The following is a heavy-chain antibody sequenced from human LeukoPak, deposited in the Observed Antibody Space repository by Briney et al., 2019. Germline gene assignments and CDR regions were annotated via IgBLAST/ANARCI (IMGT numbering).Heavy chain of an antibody. D-gene: IGHD6-13*01. CDR1: GFTFSSYS. J-gene: IGHJ4*02. V-gene: IGHV3-21*01. CDR3: ATDRDSSRQKRFDY. CDR2: ISSSSSYI. Sequence: GGSLRLSCAASGFTFSSYSMNWVRQAPGKGLEWVSSISSSSSYIYYADSVKGRFTISRDNSENSLYLQMNSLGAEDTAVYYCATDRDSSRQKRFDYWGQGTLVTVSS.